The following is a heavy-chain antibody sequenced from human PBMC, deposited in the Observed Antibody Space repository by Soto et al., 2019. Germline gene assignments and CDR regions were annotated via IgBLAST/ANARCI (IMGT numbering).Heavy chain of an antibody. Sequence: SETLSLTCTVSGGSINNYFWSWIRQPPGKGLEWIGYIYYSGSTNYNPSLKSRVTISLDTSKNQFSLNLSSVSAADTAVYYCARRLYGDYGHYFDYWGQGTLVTVS. CDR1: GGSINNYF. V-gene: IGHV4-59*08. CDR2: IYYSGST. J-gene: IGHJ4*02. CDR3: ARRLYGDYGHYFDY. D-gene: IGHD4-17*01.